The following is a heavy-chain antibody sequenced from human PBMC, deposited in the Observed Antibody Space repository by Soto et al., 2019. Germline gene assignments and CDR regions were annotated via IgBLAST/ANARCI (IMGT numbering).Heavy chain of an antibody. D-gene: IGHD4-4*01. Sequence: SETLSLTCTVSGGCISSYYWSWIRQPPGKGLEWIGYIYYSGSTNYNPSLKSRVTISVDTSKNQFSLKLSSVTAADTAVYYCARQQYYFDYWGQGTLVTVSS. J-gene: IGHJ4*02. CDR1: GGCISSYY. CDR3: ARQQYYFDY. CDR2: IYYSGST. V-gene: IGHV4-59*08.